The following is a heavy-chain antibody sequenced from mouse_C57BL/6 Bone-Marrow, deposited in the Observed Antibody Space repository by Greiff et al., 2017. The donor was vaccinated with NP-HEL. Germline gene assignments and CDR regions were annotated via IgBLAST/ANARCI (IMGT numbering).Heavy chain of an antibody. CDR3: ARDAFNYYGSSPGYWYFDV. Sequence: EVKLMESGGGLVQSGRSLRLSCATSGFTFSDFYMEWVRQAPGKGLEWIAASRNIANDYKTEYSASVKGRFIGSRDTAQSILYLQMNALIAEDTAIYYCARDAFNYYGSSPGYWYFDVWGTGTTVTVSS. V-gene: IGHV7-1*01. CDR1: GFTFSDFY. CDR2: SRNIANDYKT. D-gene: IGHD1-1*01. J-gene: IGHJ1*03.